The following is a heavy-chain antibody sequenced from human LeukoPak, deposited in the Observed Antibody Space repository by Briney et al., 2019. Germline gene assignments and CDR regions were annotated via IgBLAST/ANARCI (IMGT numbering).Heavy chain of an antibody. CDR2: IYHSGST. D-gene: IGHD3-22*01. Sequence: PSETLSLTCAVSGYSISSGHYWGWIRQPPGKGLEWIGSIYHSGSTYYNPSLKSRVTISVDTSRNQFSLRLSSVTAADTAVYFCARHRYYYDSSGSYYFDYWGQGTLVTVSS. V-gene: IGHV4-38-2*01. J-gene: IGHJ4*02. CDR3: ARHRYYYDSSGSYYFDY. CDR1: GYSISSGHY.